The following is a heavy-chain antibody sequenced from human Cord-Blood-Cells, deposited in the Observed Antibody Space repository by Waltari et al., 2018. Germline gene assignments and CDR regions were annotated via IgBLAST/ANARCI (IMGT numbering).Heavy chain of an antibody. D-gene: IGHD2-15*01. CDR2: ISAYNGNT. Sequence: QVQLVQSGAEVKKPGASVKVSCKASGYTFTSYGISWVRQAPGHGLEWMGWISAYNGNTNYAQKLQGRVTMTTDTSTSTAYMELRSLRSDDTAVYYCARAGSGDIVVVVAATPGDYWGQGTLVTVSS. CDR3: ARAGSGDIVVVVAATPGDY. J-gene: IGHJ4*02. V-gene: IGHV1-18*01. CDR1: GYTFTSYG.